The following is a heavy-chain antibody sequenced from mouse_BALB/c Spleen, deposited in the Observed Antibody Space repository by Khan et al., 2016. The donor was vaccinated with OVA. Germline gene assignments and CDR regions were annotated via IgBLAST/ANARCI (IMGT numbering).Heavy chain of an antibody. CDR3: AMGRTY. D-gene: IGHD4-1*01. J-gene: IGHJ3*01. CDR2: ITYSGST. V-gene: IGHV3-2*02. Sequence: EVELVESGPGLVKPSQSLSLTCTVTSYSITSDYAWNWLRQFPGNKLEWLGYITYSGSTSYTPSLKSRISITRDTSKNQFFLQLNFVTTEDTATYYCAMGRTYWGQGTLVTVSA. CDR1: SYSITSDYA.